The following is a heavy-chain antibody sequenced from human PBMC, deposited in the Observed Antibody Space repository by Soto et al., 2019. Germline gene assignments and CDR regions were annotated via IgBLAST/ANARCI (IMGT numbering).Heavy chain of an antibody. CDR2: ISGSADST. V-gene: IGHV3-23*01. J-gene: IGHJ4*02. D-gene: IGHD3-10*01. Sequence: EVQLLESGGGLVQPGGSLRLSCAASGFTFSSYAMSWVRQAPGKGLEWVSVISGSADSTYYPDSVKGRFTISRDNSKNTLYLQMNSLRAEDTAVYYCSKLRGSWRGALDYWGQGTLVTVSS. CDR1: GFTFSSYA. CDR3: SKLRGSWRGALDY.